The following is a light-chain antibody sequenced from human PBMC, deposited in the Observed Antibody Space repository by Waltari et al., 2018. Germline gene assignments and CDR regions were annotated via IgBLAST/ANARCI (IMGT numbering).Light chain of an antibody. CDR3: ASWDGSLGGVI. V-gene: IGLV1-47*01. Sequence: QSVLSQPPSASGTPGQRVTISCSGSNYNIGNNFVYWYHQLPGTAPNLLIYRNNQRPSGVPDRFSGSKSGTSASLAISGLRSEDEADYYCASWDGSLGGVIFGGGTKLTVL. CDR1: NYNIGNNF. J-gene: IGLJ2*01. CDR2: RNN.